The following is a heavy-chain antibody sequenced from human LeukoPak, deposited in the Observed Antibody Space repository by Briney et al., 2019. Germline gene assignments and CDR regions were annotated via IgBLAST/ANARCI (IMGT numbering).Heavy chain of an antibody. CDR2: ISSSGSTI. Sequence: GRSLRLSCAASGFTFSDYYISWIRQAPGNGLEWVSYISSSGSTIYYADSVKGRFSISRDNAKNSLYLQMNSLSAEDTAVYYCARSSVPRVPRYFDYWGQGTLVTVSS. V-gene: IGHV3-11*01. CDR3: ARSSVPRVPRYFDY. D-gene: IGHD6-25*01. CDR1: GFTFSDYY. J-gene: IGHJ4*02.